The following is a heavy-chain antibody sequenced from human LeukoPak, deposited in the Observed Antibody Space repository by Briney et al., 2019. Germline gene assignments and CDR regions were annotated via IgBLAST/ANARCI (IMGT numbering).Heavy chain of an antibody. D-gene: IGHD3-22*01. CDR2: IKQDGSEK. Sequence: GGSLRLSCAASGFTFRSYWMSWVRQAPGKGLEWVANIKQDGSEKYYVDSVKGRFTISRDNAKNSLYLQMNSLRAEDTAVYYCASDRDYYDSSGYLFDYWGQGTLVTVSS. V-gene: IGHV3-7*01. J-gene: IGHJ4*02. CDR3: ASDRDYYDSSGYLFDY. CDR1: GFTFRSYW.